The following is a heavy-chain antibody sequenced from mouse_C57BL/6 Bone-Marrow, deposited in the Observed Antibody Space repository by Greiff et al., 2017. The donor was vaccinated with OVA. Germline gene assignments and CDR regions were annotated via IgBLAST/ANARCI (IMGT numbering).Heavy chain of an antibody. CDR3: ARENAYAMDY. V-gene: IGHV1-26*01. CDR2: INPNNGGT. Sequence: VQLQQSGPELVKPGASVKISCKASGYTFTDYYMNWVKQSHGKSLEWIGDINPNNGGTSYNQKFKGKATLTVDKSSSTAYMELRSLTSEDSAVYYCARENAYAMDYWGQGTSVTGSS. CDR1: GYTFTDYY. J-gene: IGHJ4*01.